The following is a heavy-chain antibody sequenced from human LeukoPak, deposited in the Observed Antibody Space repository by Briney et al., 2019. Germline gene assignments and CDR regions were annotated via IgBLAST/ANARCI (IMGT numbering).Heavy chain of an antibody. CDR1: GGSISSGDYY. D-gene: IGHD3-10*01. V-gene: IGHV4-61*08. CDR2: IYYSGST. Sequence: SETLSLTCTVSGGSISSGDYYWSWIRQPPGKGLEWIGYIYYSGSTNYNPSLKSRVTISVDTSKNQFSLKLSSVTAADTAVYYCARRGGYYYGSGSPLYFDYWGQGTLVTVSS. CDR3: ARRGGYYYGSGSPLYFDY. J-gene: IGHJ4*02.